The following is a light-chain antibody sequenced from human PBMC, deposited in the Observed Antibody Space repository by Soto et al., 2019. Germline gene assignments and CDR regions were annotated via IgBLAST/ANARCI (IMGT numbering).Light chain of an antibody. CDR2: GVS. CDR1: SSDVGSYNY. V-gene: IGLV2-8*01. CDR3: SSYVGSNNFV. J-gene: IGLJ2*01. Sequence: QSALTQPPSASGSPGQPVTISCTGTSSDVGSYNYVSWYQQHPGKAPKLILYGVSKRPSGVPDRFSGSKSGFTASLTVSGLQADDEADYYCSSYVGSNNFVFGGGTKVTVL.